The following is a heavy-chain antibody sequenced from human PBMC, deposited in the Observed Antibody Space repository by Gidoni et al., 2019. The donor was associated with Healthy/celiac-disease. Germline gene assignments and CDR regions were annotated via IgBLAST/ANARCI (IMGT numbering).Heavy chain of an antibody. CDR2: ISWNSAGI. V-gene: IGHV3-9*01. J-gene: IGHJ6*02. D-gene: IGHD5-18*01. CDR1: GFTFDDYA. CDR3: AKDQGYSYRRNGMDV. Sequence: EVQLVESGGGLVQPGRSLRLSCAVSGFTFDDYAMHWVRQAPGKGLEWVSGISWNSAGIGYADSVKGRFTISRDNAKNSLYLQMNSLRAEDTVLYYCAKDQGYSYRRNGMDVWGQGTTVTVSS.